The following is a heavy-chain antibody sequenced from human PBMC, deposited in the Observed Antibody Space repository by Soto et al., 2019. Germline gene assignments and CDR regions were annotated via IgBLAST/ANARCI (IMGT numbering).Heavy chain of an antibody. D-gene: IGHD2-21*02. CDR2: MYNTGST. J-gene: IGHJ6*02. CDR1: GGSISGYY. CDR3: ARDLWGYCGTDCYPLDV. V-gene: IGHV4-59*01. Sequence: QVQLQESGPGLVKPSETLSLTCTVSGGSISGYYWSWIRQPPGKGLEWIGYMYNTGSTVYNPSFKGRVTISVETSKNQFSLKLNSVTAADTAVYYCARDLWGYCGTDCYPLDVWGQGTTVTVSS.